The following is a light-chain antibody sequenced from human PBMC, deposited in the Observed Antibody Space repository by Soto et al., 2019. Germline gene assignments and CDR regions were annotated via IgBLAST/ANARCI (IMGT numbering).Light chain of an antibody. CDR2: DVN. Sequence: QSVLTQPRSVSGSPGQSVTISCIGSSSDVGGYNYVSWYQQHPGKGPKLIIHDVNRRPSGVPDRFSGSKSGNTASLTISGLQAEDEADYYCCSYAGMYTWLFGGGTKLTVL. J-gene: IGLJ3*02. CDR1: SSDVGGYNY. V-gene: IGLV2-11*01. CDR3: CSYAGMYTWL.